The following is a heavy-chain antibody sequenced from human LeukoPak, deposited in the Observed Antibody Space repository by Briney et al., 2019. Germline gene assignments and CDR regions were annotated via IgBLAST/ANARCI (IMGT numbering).Heavy chain of an antibody. Sequence: SETLSLTCGVSGGSISNTNWWSWVRQPPGQGLEWIGEISLTGLTHYNPSLESRVTVSLDKSKNQLSLNLTSLTAADTAVYYCSRENGAFSPFGYWGQGTLVTVLS. CDR2: ISLTGLT. D-gene: IGHD2-8*01. J-gene: IGHJ4*02. V-gene: IGHV4-4*02. CDR3: SRENGAFSPFGY. CDR1: GGSISNTNW.